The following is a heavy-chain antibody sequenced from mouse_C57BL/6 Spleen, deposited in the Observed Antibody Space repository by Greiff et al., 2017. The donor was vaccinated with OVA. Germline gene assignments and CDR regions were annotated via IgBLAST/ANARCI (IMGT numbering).Heavy chain of an antibody. CDR2: IWRGGST. CDR3: AKGTIYDGYDGGFDY. D-gene: IGHD2-3*01. Sequence: VKVVESGPGLVQPSQSLSITCTVSGFSLTSYGVHWVRQSPGKGLEWLGVIWRGGSTDYNAAFMSRLSITKDNSKSQVFFKMNSLQADDTAIYYCAKGTIYDGYDGGFDYWGQGTTLTVSS. J-gene: IGHJ2*01. CDR1: GFSLTSYG. V-gene: IGHV2-5*01.